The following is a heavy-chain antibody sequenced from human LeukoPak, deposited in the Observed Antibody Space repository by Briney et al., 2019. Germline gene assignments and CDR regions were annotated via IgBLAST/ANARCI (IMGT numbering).Heavy chain of an antibody. V-gene: IGHV4-61*02. CDR1: GASISSGANY. CDR3: ARDCSSTSCPFTP. Sequence: SETLSLTCIVSGASISSGANYWTWIRQPAGKGLEWIGRIYTSGSTNYNPSLKSRVTISVDTSKNQFSLKLSSVTAADTAVYYCARDCSSTSCPFTPWGQGTLVTVSS. J-gene: IGHJ5*02. CDR2: IYTSGST. D-gene: IGHD2-2*01.